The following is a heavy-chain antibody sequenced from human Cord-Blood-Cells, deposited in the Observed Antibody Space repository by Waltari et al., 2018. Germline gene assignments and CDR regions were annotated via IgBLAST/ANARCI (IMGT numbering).Heavy chain of an antibody. CDR1: GFPFSSYG. Sequence: QVQLVESGGGVVQPGRSLRLSCAAPGFPFSSYGMHWVRQAPGKGLEWVAVISYDGSNKYYADSVKGRFTISRDNSKNTLYLQMNSLRAEDTAVYYCAKGSGLVAAAFDYWGQGTLVTVSS. V-gene: IGHV3-30*18. D-gene: IGHD6-13*01. CDR2: ISYDGSNK. J-gene: IGHJ4*02. CDR3: AKGSGLVAAAFDY.